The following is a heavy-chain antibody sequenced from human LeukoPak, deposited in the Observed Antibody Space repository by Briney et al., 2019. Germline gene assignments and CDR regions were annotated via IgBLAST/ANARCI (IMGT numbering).Heavy chain of an antibody. CDR3: AKEGTASKPSDLDY. CDR1: GYTFTDYG. Sequence: GGSLRLSCAASGYTFTDYGMHWVRQAPGKGLEWVTFIRYDGTIKYYSDSVKGRFAISRDNSQNTLFLQMNSLRPEDTAVYYCAKEGTASKPSDLDYWGQGTLATVSS. CDR2: IRYDGTIK. D-gene: IGHD1/OR15-1a*01. V-gene: IGHV3-30*02. J-gene: IGHJ4*02.